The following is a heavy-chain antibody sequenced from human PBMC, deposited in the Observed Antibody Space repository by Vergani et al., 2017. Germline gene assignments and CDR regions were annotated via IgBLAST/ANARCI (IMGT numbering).Heavy chain of an antibody. Sequence: EVQLVESGGGLVQPGRSLRLSCAASGFTFDDYAMHWVRQAPGKGLEWVSGISWNSGSIGYADSVKGRFTISRDNAKNSLYLQMNSLRAEDTALYYCAKDLGYWSSTSCSHTLDVWGKGTTVTVAS. CDR2: ISWNSGSI. CDR3: AKDLGYWSSTSCSHTLDV. V-gene: IGHV3-9*01. D-gene: IGHD2-2*01. J-gene: IGHJ6*04. CDR1: GFTFDDYA.